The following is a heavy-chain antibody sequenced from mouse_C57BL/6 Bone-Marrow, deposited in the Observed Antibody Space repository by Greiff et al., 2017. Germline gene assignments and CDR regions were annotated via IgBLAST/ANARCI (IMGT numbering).Heavy chain of an antibody. D-gene: IGHD1-1*01. CDR2: IDPSDSYT. J-gene: IGHJ1*03. CDR3: ASDGITTVVATDWYFDV. Sequence: QVQLQQSGAELVKPGASVKLSCKASGYTFTSYWMQWVKQRPGQGLEWIGEIDPSDSYTNYNQKFKGKATLTVDTSSSTAYMQLRSLTSEDSAVYYCASDGITTVVATDWYFDVWGTGTTVTVSS. CDR1: GYTFTSYW. V-gene: IGHV1-50*01.